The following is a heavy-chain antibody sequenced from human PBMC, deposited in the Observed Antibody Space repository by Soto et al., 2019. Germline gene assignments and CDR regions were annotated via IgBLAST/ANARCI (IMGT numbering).Heavy chain of an antibody. D-gene: IGHD2-15*01. J-gene: IGHJ4*02. CDR3: ARGPGGPDGPGDY. V-gene: IGHV1-3*01. CDR2: INAGNGNT. Sequence: VASVKVSCKASGYTFTSYAMHWVRQAPGQRLEWMGWINAGNGNTKYSQKFQGRVTITRDTSTSTAYMELSSLRSEDTAVYYCARGPGGPDGPGDYWGQGTLVTVS. CDR1: GYTFTSYA.